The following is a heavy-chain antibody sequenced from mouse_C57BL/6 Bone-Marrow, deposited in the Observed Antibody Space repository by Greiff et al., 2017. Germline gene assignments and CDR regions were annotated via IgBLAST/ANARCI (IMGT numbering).Heavy chain of an antibody. CDR3: ASDTGWSFAY. J-gene: IGHJ3*01. Sequence: VQVVESGAELARPGASVKLSCKASGYTFTSYGISWVKQRTGQGLEWIGEIYPRSGNTYYNEKFKGKATLTADKSSSTAYMELRSLTSEDSAVYFCASDTGWSFAYWGQGTLVTVSA. D-gene: IGHD2-3*01. CDR1: GYTFTSYG. CDR2: IYPRSGNT. V-gene: IGHV1-81*01.